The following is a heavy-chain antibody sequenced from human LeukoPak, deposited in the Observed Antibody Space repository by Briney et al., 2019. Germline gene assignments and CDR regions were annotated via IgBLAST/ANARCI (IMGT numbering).Heavy chain of an antibody. V-gene: IGHV3-21*01. CDR1: GFTFSSYS. D-gene: IGHD2-2*01. CDR3: ARARYCSSTSCYVDY. J-gene: IGHJ4*02. CDR2: ISSSSYI. Sequence: PGGSLRLSCAASGFTFSSYSMNWVRQAPGKGLEWVSSISSSSYIYYADSVKGRFTISRDNAKNSLYLQMNSLRAEDTAVYYCARARYCSSTSCYVDYWGQGTLVTVSS.